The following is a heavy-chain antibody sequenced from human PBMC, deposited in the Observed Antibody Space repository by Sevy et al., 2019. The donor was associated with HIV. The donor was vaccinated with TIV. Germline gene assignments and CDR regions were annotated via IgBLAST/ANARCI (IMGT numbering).Heavy chain of an antibody. CDR1: GGSISSSSYY. Sequence: SETLSLTCTVSGGSISSSSYYWNWIRQPPGKGLEWIGSIYYTGRTYYKPSLKSLVTISKDTSKNQFSLKLTSVTAADTAVYYCARPEGLQLNYAMDVWGQGTRVTVSS. CDR2: IYYTGRT. V-gene: IGHV4-39*01. D-gene: IGHD3-3*01. J-gene: IGHJ6*02. CDR3: ARPEGLQLNYAMDV.